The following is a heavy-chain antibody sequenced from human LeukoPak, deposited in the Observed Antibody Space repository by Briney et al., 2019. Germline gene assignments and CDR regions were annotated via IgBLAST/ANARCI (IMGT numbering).Heavy chain of an antibody. V-gene: IGHV1-46*01. Sequence: ASVTVSCKASGYTFTSYYMHWVRQAPGQGLEWMGIINPSGGSTSYAQKFQGRVTMTRDTSTSTVYMELSSLRSEDTAVYYCARDLWRGSGSYYPIDYWGQGTLVTVSS. D-gene: IGHD1-26*01. CDR2: INPSGGST. CDR1: GYTFTSYY. J-gene: IGHJ4*02. CDR3: ARDLWRGSGSYYPIDY.